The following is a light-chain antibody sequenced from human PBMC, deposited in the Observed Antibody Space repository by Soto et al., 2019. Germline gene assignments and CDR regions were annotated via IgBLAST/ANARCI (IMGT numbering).Light chain of an antibody. V-gene: IGKV4-1*01. CDR3: QQYYNTPLT. Sequence: DIVMTQSPDSLAVSLGERATINCKSSQSVFYISSKKNYIAWYQQKPGQPPKLLFYWASTRESGVPDRFSGSGSGTDFTLTISGLQAEDVAVYYCQQYYNTPLTFGGGTKVDIK. CDR2: WAS. J-gene: IGKJ4*01. CDR1: QSVFYISSKKNY.